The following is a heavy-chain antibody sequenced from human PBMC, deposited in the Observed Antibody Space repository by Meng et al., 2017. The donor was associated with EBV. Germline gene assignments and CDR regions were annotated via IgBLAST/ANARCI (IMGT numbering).Heavy chain of an antibody. J-gene: IGHJ4*02. CDR2: LHHSGST. V-gene: IGHV4-34*01. CDR1: GGSVNGYF. CDR3: ARVSPKRYFDYLAPPDY. D-gene: IGHD3-9*01. Sequence: QVQLQQWGAGLLKPSETLSLTFAVYGGSVNGYFWSWIRQPPGKGLEWIGELHHSGSTNYNPSLKSRLRISVDTSKNQFSLNLTSVTAADTAVYYCARVSPKRYFDYLAPPDYWGQGILVTVSS.